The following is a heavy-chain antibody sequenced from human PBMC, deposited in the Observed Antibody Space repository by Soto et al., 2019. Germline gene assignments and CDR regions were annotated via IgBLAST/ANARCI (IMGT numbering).Heavy chain of an antibody. CDR1: GFTFSTYG. CDR3: AKVLERSMITFGGVIAY. J-gene: IGHJ4*02. Sequence: QVQLVESGGGVVQPGRSLRLSCAASGFTFSTYGMHWVRQAPGKGLEWVAVISFDGNIKYYADYVKGRFTISRDNSKYTLYLEMDSLSSEDTAIYYCAKVLERSMITFGGVIAYWGQGALVTVSS. V-gene: IGHV3-30*18. CDR2: ISFDGNIK. D-gene: IGHD3-16*02.